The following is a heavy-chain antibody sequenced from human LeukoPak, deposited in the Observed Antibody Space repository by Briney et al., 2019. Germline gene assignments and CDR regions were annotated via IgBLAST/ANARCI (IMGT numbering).Heavy chain of an antibody. D-gene: IGHD3-10*01. CDR2: RSSNGGST. Sequence: GGSLRLSCSASGFSFSNYAMHWVRQAPGKGLEYVSARSSNGGSTYYADSVKGRFTISRDNSKNTLYLQVSSLRAEDTAVYYCVKDIHYYGSGNYYNGYFDYWGQGTLVTVSS. V-gene: IGHV3-64D*09. J-gene: IGHJ4*02. CDR3: VKDIHYYGSGNYYNGYFDY. CDR1: GFSFSNYA.